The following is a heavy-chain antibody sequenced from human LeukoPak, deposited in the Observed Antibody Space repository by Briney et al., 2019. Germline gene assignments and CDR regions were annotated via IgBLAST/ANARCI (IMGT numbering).Heavy chain of an antibody. D-gene: IGHD3-22*01. V-gene: IGHV3-30*04. Sequence: PGRSLRLSCAASGFTFSSYAMHWVRQAPGKGLEWVAVISYDGSNKYYADSVKGRFTISRDNSKNTLYLQMNSLRAEDTAVYYCAKYDNSGYNGHDYWGQGTLVTVSS. J-gene: IGHJ4*02. CDR3: AKYDNSGYNGHDY. CDR2: ISYDGSNK. CDR1: GFTFSSYA.